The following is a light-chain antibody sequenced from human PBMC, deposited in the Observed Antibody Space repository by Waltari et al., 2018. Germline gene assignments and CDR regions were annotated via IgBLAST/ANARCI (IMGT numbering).Light chain of an antibody. CDR1: QSVTSNY. CDR2: GAS. CDR3: QKYGTSPRT. V-gene: IGKV3-20*01. Sequence: EIVLTQSPGTLSLSPGGRATLSCRASQSVTSNYLAWYQQKPGQAPRLIMFGASTMATGIADRFRGSGSETDFTLTISRLEPEDFAVYYCQKYGTSPRTFGQGTKVEIK. J-gene: IGKJ1*01.